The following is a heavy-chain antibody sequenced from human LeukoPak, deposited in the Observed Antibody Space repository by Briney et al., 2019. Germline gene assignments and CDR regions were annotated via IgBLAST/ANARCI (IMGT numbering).Heavy chain of an antibody. V-gene: IGHV1-3*01. D-gene: IGHD2-15*01. CDR1: GYTFTSYA. CDR2: INAGNGNT. Sequence: ASVKVSCKAPGYTFTSYAMHWVRQAPGQRLEWMGWINAGNGNTKYSQKFQGRVTITRDTSASTAYMELSSLRSEDTAVYYCARGGYCSGGSCYPLSGFDPWGQGTLVTVSS. CDR3: ARGGYCSGGSCYPLSGFDP. J-gene: IGHJ5*02.